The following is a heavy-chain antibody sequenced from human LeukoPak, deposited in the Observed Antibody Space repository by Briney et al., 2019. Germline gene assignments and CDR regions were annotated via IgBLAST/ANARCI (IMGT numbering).Heavy chain of an antibody. J-gene: IGHJ4*02. CDR3: AREYSSSWYEGYYFDY. D-gene: IGHD6-13*01. CDR1: GFTFSSYW. CDR2: ISSSSSYI. V-gene: IGHV3-21*01. Sequence: PGGSLRLSCAASGFTFSSYWMSWVRQAPGKGLEWVSSISSSSSYIYYADSVKGRFTISRDNAKNSLYLQMNSLRAEDTAVYYCAREYSSSWYEGYYFDYWGQGTLVTVSS.